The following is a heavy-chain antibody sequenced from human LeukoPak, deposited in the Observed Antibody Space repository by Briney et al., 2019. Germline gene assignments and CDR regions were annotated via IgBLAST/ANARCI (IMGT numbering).Heavy chain of an antibody. CDR1: GGSFSGYY. J-gene: IGHJ6*02. D-gene: IGHD1-14*01. Sequence: SETLSLTCAVYGGSFSGYYWSWIRQPPGKGLEWIGEINHSGSTNYNPSLKSRVTISVDTSKNQFSLKLSSVTAADTAMYYCARHSNHATRGIYGMDVWGQGTTVTVSS. CDR3: ARHSNHATRGIYGMDV. V-gene: IGHV4-34*01. CDR2: INHSGST.